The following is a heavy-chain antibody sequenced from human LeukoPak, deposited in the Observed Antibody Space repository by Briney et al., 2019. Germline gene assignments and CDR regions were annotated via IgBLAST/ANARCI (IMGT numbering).Heavy chain of an antibody. CDR3: ARESGATGAFDI. D-gene: IGHD1-26*01. CDR2: ISGRSSST. V-gene: IGHV3-23*01. Sequence: GGSLRLSCAASGFTFSSYGMNWVRQAPGKGLEWVSGISGRSSSTYYADSVKGRLTISRDNSKNTLYLQMNSLRAEDTAVYYCARESGATGAFDIWGQGTMVTVSS. J-gene: IGHJ3*02. CDR1: GFTFSSYG.